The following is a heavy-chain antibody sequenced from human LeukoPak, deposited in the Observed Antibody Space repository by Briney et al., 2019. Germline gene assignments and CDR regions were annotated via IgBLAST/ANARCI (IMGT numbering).Heavy chain of an antibody. CDR2: IKQDGSQK. V-gene: IGHV3-7*03. D-gene: IGHD4-11*01. CDR3: ARDRDSNWYPYHDH. J-gene: IGHJ4*02. CDR1: GFTFTNYW. Sequence: GGSLRLSRAASGFTFTNYWMSWVRQAPGKGLEWLANIKQDGSQKYYVDSVKGRFTISRDNAKNSLYLQMNSLGAEDTAVYYCARDRDSNWYPYHDHWSQGTLVSVSS.